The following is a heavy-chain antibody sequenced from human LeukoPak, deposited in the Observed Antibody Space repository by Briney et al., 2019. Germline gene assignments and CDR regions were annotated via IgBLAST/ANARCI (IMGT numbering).Heavy chain of an antibody. J-gene: IGHJ3*02. V-gene: IGHV1-2*02. D-gene: IGHD6-19*01. Sequence: ASVKVSCKASGYTFTGYYMHWVRQAPGQGLEWMGWINPNGGGTNYAQKFQGRVTMTRDTSISRAYMELSRLRSDDTAVYYCARGRGSGWYVGAFDIWGQGTMVTVSS. CDR3: ARGRGSGWYVGAFDI. CDR1: GYTFTGYY. CDR2: INPNGGGT.